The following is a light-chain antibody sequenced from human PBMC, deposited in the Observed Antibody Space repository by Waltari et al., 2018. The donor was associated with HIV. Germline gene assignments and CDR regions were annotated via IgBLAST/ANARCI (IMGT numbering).Light chain of an antibody. V-gene: IGLV6-57*01. CDR3: QSYDTNNVI. Sequence: NFMLTQPHSVSESPGKTVTISCTRSSCSIASSYVQWYQKRPGSSPTTVIYEDYQRPSGVPDRFSGSIDSSSNSASLSISGLKTDDEADYYCQSYDTNNVIFGGGTKLTVL. J-gene: IGLJ2*01. CDR1: SCSIASSY. CDR2: EDY.